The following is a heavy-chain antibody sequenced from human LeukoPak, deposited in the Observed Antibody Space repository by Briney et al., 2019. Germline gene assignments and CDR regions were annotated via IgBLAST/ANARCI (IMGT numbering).Heavy chain of an antibody. CDR2: IFYSGGT. J-gene: IGHJ6*03. Sequence: SETLSLTCTVSGGSIISRSYYWGWIRQPPGKGLEWIGSIFYSGGTYYNPSLKGRITISVDTSKNQFSLRLSSVTAADTAVYYCARHSGWAYFYYMDVWGKGTTVTISS. V-gene: IGHV4-39*01. CDR3: ARHSGWAYFYYMDV. CDR1: GGSIISRSYY. D-gene: IGHD3-22*01.